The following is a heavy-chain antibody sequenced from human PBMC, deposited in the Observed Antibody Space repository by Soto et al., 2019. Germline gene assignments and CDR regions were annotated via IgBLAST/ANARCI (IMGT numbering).Heavy chain of an antibody. D-gene: IGHD4-17*01. V-gene: IGHV3-30*18. CDR1: GFNFNVYA. Sequence: QVQLVESGRGVVQPGRSLRLSCTASGFNFNVYAIHWVRQAPGKGLEWVTLISEDGKKKYFAESVKGRFTVSRDNSKNTVFLHMSSLKPEDTAVYYCVKSAPPATVTLYYFDYWGQGSLVTVSS. J-gene: IGHJ4*02. CDR3: VKSAPPATVTLYYFDY. CDR2: ISEDGKKK.